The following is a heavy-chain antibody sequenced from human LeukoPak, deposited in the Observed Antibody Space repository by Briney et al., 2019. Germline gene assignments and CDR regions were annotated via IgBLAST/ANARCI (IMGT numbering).Heavy chain of an antibody. CDR1: GGSISSSSYY. J-gene: IGHJ4*02. CDR3: ARVVAKWLTMVREPLIEY. V-gene: IGHV4-39*07. D-gene: IGHD3-10*01. CDR2: IYYSGST. Sequence: PSETLSLTCTVSGGSISSSSYYWGWIRQPPGKGLEWIGSIYYSGSTYYNPSLKSRVTISVDTSKNQFSLKLSSVTAADTAVYYCARVVAKWLTMVREPLIEYWGQGTLVTVSS.